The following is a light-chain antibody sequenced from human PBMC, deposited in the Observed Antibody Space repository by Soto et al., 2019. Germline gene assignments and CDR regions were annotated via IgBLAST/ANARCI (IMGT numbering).Light chain of an antibody. Sequence: QAVVTQEPSFSVSPGGTVTLTCGLSSGSVSTSYYPSWYQQTPGQAPRTLIYSTNTRSSGVPDRFSGSILGNKAALTITGAHADDESDYYCMLYLPSGICVFGGRTKLTVL. CDR2: STN. CDR1: SGSVSTSYY. J-gene: IGLJ2*01. V-gene: IGLV8-61*01. CDR3: MLYLPSGICV.